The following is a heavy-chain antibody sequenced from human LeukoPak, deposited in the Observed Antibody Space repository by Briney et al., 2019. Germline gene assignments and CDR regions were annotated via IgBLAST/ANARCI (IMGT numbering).Heavy chain of an antibody. CDR1: GFTFSRYD. CDR2: IGTAGDT. V-gene: IGHV3-13*01. CDR3: ARSVPGGSGWMGSIEY. D-gene: IGHD6-19*01. J-gene: IGHJ4*02. Sequence: GGSLRLSCAASGFTFSRYDMHWVRQSTGNGLEWVSGIGTAGDTFYLGSVKGRFTISRENAKNSLYLQMNSLRVGDTAVYYCARSVPGGSGWMGSIEYWGQGTLVTVPS.